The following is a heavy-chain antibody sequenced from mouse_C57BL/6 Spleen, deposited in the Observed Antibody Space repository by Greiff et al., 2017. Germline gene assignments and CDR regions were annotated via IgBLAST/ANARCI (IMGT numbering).Heavy chain of an antibody. CDR3: ARQGGSSPPSY. J-gene: IGHJ2*01. CDR2: IDPSDSST. CDR1: GYTFTRYW. V-gene: IGHV1-69*01. D-gene: IGHD1-1*01. Sequence: QVQLQQPGAELVLPGASVKLSCKASGYTFTRYWMHWVKQRPGQGLEWIGEIDPSDSSTNYNQKFKGKSTLTVDKSSSTAYMQLSSLTSEDSAVYYCARQGGSSPPSYWGQGTTLTVSS.